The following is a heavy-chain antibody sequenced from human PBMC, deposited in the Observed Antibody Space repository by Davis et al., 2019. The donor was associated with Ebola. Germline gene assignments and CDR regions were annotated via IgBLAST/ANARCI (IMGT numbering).Heavy chain of an antibody. Sequence: GGSLRLSCAASGFTFSSYEMNWVRQAPGKGLEWVSYISSSGSTIYYADSVKGRFTISRDNAKNTLYLQMNSLRAEDTAVYYCARYGYSYGYGYWGQGTLVTVSS. CDR2: ISSSGSTI. V-gene: IGHV3-48*03. J-gene: IGHJ4*02. CDR1: GFTFSSYE. CDR3: ARYGYSYGYGY. D-gene: IGHD5-18*01.